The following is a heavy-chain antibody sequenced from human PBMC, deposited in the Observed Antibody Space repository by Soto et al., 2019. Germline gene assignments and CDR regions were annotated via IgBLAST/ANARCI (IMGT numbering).Heavy chain of an antibody. J-gene: IGHJ3*02. D-gene: IGHD5-18*01. V-gene: IGHV1-18*04. CDR1: GYTFTSYG. CDR3: ASSESGYSYGYGAFDI. Sequence: GASVKVSCKAPGYTFTSYGISWVRQAPGQGLEWMGWISAYNGNTNYAQKLQGRVTMTTDTSTSTAYMELRSLRSDDTAVYYCASSESGYSYGYGAFDIWGQGTMVTVSS. CDR2: ISAYNGNT.